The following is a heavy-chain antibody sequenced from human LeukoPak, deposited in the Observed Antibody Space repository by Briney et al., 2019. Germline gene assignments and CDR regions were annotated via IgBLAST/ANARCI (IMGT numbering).Heavy chain of an antibody. V-gene: IGHV4-39*01. D-gene: IGHD6-6*01. CDR2: MYYTGST. J-gene: IGHJ4*02. CDR3: VRHQLYYFDY. Sequence: PSETLSLTCTVSGGSISSSSYYWGWIRQPPGKGLEWIGSMYYTGSTYYNPSLKSRLTTSVDTSKNQFSLKLSSVTAADTAVYFCVRHQLYYFDYWGQGTLVTVSS. CDR1: GGSISSSSYY.